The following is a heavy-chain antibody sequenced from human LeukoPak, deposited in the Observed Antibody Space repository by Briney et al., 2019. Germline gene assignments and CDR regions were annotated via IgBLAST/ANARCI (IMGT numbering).Heavy chain of an antibody. CDR2: IYYSGST. V-gene: IGHV4-59*01. Sequence: SETLSLTCTVSGGSISSYYWSWIRQPPGKGLEWIGYIYYSGSTNCNPSVKSRVAMSVDTSKKQFSLKLSSLTAADTAVYYCARGGTAVIAPYAFGIWGQGTMVTVSS. D-gene: IGHD4-23*01. CDR3: ARGGTAVIAPYAFGI. J-gene: IGHJ3*02. CDR1: GGSISSYY.